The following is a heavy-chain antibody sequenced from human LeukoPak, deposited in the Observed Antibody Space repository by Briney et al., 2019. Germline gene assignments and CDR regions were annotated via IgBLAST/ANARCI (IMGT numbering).Heavy chain of an antibody. D-gene: IGHD3-10*01. CDR2: INEKSTTK. Sequence: GGSLRLSCVGSGFTFDNYPMHWVRQVPGRGLEWVAGINEKSTTKAYAHPFKGRFTISRDNAKNSLYLQMNSLRTEDTAVYYCARRTLTASSRGPFDSWGQGTLVTVSS. CDR3: ARRTLTASSRGPFDS. V-gene: IGHV3-9*01. J-gene: IGHJ4*02. CDR1: GFTFDNYP.